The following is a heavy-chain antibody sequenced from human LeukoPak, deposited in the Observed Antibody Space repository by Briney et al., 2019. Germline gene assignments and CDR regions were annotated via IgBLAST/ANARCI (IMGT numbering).Heavy chain of an antibody. CDR2: ISSSGGST. J-gene: IGHJ1*01. V-gene: IGHV3-23*01. CDR3: AKGGHFDSVGFTLQY. D-gene: IGHD3-3*02. CDR1: GFTFSNYA. Sequence: GGSLRLSCAASGFTFSNYAITWVRQTPGKGLEWVSTISSSGGSTDYADSVKGRFAISRDNSKNTLYLQMNSLRVEDTAVYYCAKGGHFDSVGFTLQYWGPGTLVTVSS.